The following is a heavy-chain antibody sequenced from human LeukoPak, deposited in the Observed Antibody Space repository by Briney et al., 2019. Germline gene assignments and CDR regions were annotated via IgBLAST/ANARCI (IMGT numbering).Heavy chain of an antibody. J-gene: IGHJ5*02. Sequence: SVKVSCKASGGTFSSYAISWVRQAPGQGLEWMGGIIPIFGTANYAQKFQGRVTITADESTSTAYMELSSLRSEDTPVYYCAREEAWKKLQFDPWGQGTLVTVSS. V-gene: IGHV1-69*13. CDR2: IIPIFGTA. CDR1: GGTFSSYA. D-gene: IGHD1-7*01. CDR3: AREEAWKKLQFDP.